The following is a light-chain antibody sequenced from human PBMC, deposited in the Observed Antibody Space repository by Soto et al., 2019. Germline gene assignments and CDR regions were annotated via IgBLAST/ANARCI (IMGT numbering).Light chain of an antibody. CDR2: LTY. J-gene: IGKJ1*01. CDR1: QGIGND. Sequence: DNQMTHSLYSLSASVGDRATITCRASQGIGNDVGWYQQKPGKAPKRLIYLTYSLHTGVPSRFSGSGSGTDFSLTISSLQPEDSATYFCLQHDSYPRTFGQGTKVDIK. V-gene: IGKV1-17*01. CDR3: LQHDSYPRT.